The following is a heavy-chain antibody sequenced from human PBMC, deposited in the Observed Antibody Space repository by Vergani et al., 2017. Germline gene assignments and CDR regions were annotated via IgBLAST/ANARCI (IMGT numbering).Heavy chain of an antibody. CDR2: ISYDGSNK. J-gene: IGHJ4*02. D-gene: IGHD6-13*01. CDR3: AREAIAAAGSDFDY. V-gene: IGHV3-30-3*01. CDR1: GFTFSSYA. Sequence: QVQLVESGGGVVQPGRSLRLSCAASGFTFSSYAMHWVRQAPGKGLEWVAVISYDGSNKYYADSVKGRFTISRDNSKNTLYLQINSLRAEDTAVYYCAREAIAAAGSDFDYWGQGTLVTVSS.